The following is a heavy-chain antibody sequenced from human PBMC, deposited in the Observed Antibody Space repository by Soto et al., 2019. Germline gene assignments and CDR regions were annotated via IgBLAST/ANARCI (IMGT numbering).Heavy chain of an antibody. Sequence: GESLKISCKGSGYSFTSYWISWVRQMPGKGLGWMGRIDPSDSSTNYSPSFQGHVTISADKSISTAYLQWSSLKASDTAMYYCARHGDYHPMDVWGQGTTVTVSS. D-gene: IGHD4-17*01. CDR3: ARHGDYHPMDV. J-gene: IGHJ6*02. CDR2: IDPSDSST. CDR1: GYSFTSYW. V-gene: IGHV5-10-1*01.